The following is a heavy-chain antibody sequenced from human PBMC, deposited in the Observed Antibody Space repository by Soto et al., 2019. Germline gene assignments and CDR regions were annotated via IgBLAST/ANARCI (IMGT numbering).Heavy chain of an antibody. V-gene: IGHV1-69*13. Sequence: GASVKVSCKAFGGTFSSYAISWVRQAPGQGLEWMGGIIPIFGTANYAQKFQGRVTITADESTSTAYMELSSLRSEDTAVYYCARDGSSHIVVVTALNYYYGMDVWGQGTTVTVSS. CDR3: ARDGSSHIVVVTALNYYYGMDV. J-gene: IGHJ6*02. CDR1: GGTFSSYA. CDR2: IIPIFGTA. D-gene: IGHD2-21*02.